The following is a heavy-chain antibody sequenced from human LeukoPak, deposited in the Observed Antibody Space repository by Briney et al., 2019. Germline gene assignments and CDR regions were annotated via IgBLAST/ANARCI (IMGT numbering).Heavy chain of an antibody. CDR2: ISSSSSYI. CDR3: ARGGRSGSYYYDSSGYSDAFDI. J-gene: IGHJ3*02. CDR1: GFTFSSYS. V-gene: IGHV3-21*01. D-gene: IGHD3-22*01. Sequence: PGGSLRLSCAASGFTFSSYSMNWVRQAPGKGLEWVSSISSSSSYIYYADSVKGRFTISRDNAKNSLYLQMNSLRAEDTAVYYCARGGRSGSYYYDSSGYSDAFDIWGQGTMVTVSS.